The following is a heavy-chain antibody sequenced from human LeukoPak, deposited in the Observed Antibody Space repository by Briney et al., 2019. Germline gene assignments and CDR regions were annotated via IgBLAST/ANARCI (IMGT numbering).Heavy chain of an antibody. Sequence: PSETLSLTCTVSGGSISSGGGYYWNWIRQPPGKGLEWIGYIYHSGSTYYNPSLKSRVTISVDRSKNQFSLKLSSVTAADTAVYYCARMYSSSSSFDYWGQGTLVTVSS. CDR2: IYHSGST. D-gene: IGHD6-6*01. CDR1: GGSISSGGGYY. CDR3: ARMYSSSSSFDY. V-gene: IGHV4-30-2*01. J-gene: IGHJ4*02.